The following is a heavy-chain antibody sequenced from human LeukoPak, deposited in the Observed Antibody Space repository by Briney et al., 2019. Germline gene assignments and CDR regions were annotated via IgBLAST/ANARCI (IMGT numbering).Heavy chain of an antibody. D-gene: IGHD3-16*01. V-gene: IGHV3-30*14. CDR1: GFTFSSYA. J-gene: IGHJ4*02. CDR2: ISYDGSNK. Sequence: PGRSLRLSCAASGFTFSSYAIHWVRQAPSKGLEWVADISYDGSNKYYADSVKGRFTISRDNSKNTLYLQMNSLRAEDTAVYYCSTKMMSPDYWGQGTLVTVSS. CDR3: STKMMSPDY.